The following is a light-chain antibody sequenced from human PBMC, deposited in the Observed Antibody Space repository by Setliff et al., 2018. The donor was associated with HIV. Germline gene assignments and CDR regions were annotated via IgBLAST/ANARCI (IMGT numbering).Light chain of an antibody. J-gene: IGLJ1*01. CDR3: QSFDSSLSAPYV. V-gene: IGLV1-40*01. CDR1: SSNIGAGYD. CDR2: GNS. Sequence: VLTQPPSVSGAPGQRVTISCTGSSSNIGAGYDVHWYQQLPGAPPKLLIYGNSNRPSGVPDRFSGSESGTSASLAITGLQTEDEAYYYCQSFDSSLSAPYVFGTGTKVTVL.